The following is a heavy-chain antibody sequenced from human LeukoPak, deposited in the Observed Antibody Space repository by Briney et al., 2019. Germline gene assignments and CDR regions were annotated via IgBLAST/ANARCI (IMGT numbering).Heavy chain of an antibody. CDR2: INPNSGGT. D-gene: IGHD2-2*02. CDR3: ARFGSRGYCSSTSCYMSFDY. Sequence: GASVKVSCKASGYTFTGYYMHWVRQAPGQGLEWMGWINPNSGGTNYAQKFQGRVTMTRDTSISTAYMELSRLRSDDTAVYYCARFGSRGYCSSTSCYMSFDYWGQGTLVTVSS. J-gene: IGHJ4*02. V-gene: IGHV1-2*02. CDR1: GYTFTGYY.